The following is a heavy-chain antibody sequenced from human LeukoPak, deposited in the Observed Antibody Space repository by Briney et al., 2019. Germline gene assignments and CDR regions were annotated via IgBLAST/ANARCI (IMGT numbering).Heavy chain of an antibody. CDR1: GFTFSSYA. Sequence: GGSLRLSCAGSGFTFSSYAMHWGRQAPGKGLEYLSSISNEGCNKFYSNSVKGRSCLSRDNSKNTLYLQMGSLKTGGDGVLYCARWASAMDDWGKGTMVTVSS. CDR3: ARWASAMDD. CDR2: ISNEGCNK. J-gene: IGHJ6*03. V-gene: IGHV3-64*01.